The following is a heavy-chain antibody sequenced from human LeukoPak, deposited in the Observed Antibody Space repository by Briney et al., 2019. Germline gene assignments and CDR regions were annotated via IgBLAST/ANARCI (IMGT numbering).Heavy chain of an antibody. J-gene: IGHJ4*02. CDR3: AKDFAGGIDY. V-gene: IGHV3-30-3*01. Sequence: PGGSLRLSCAASGFTFSSYAMHWVRQAPGKGLEWVAVISYDGSNKYYADSVKGRFTISRDNSKNTLYLQMNSLRPEDTAVYYCAKDFAGGIDYWGQGTLVTVSS. CDR1: GFTFSSYA. D-gene: IGHD3-3*01. CDR2: ISYDGSNK.